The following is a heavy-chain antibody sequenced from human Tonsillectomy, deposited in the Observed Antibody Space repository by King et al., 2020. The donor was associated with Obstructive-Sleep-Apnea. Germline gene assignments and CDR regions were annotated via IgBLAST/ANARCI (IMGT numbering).Heavy chain of an antibody. J-gene: IGHJ4*02. V-gene: IGHV5-51*01. CDR2: IYLGDSDT. CDR3: ARRGGYCTNGVCYGTYFDY. D-gene: IGHD2-8*01. CDR1: GYTFTSYW. Sequence: VQLVESGAEVKKPGESLKISCKASGYTFTSYWIGWVRQMPGKGLEWMGIIYLGDSDTRYNPSFQGQVTISADKSISTAYLQWSSLKASDTAMYYCARRGGYCTNGVCYGTYFDYWGQGTLVTVSS.